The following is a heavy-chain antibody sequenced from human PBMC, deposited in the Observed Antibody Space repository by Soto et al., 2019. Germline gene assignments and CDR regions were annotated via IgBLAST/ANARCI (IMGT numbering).Heavy chain of an antibody. D-gene: IGHD1-1*01. CDR2: IIPIFGTA. CDR3: PVPDTGYRRYFDY. CDR1: GGTFSSYA. J-gene: IGHJ4*02. Sequence: QVQLVQSGAEVKKPGSSVKVSCKASGGTFSSYAISWVRQAPGQGLEWMGGIIPIFGTANYAQKFQGRVTITADESTSTAYIKLSSLRSEDTAVYYCPVPDTGYRRYFDYWGQGTLVTVSS. V-gene: IGHV1-69*12.